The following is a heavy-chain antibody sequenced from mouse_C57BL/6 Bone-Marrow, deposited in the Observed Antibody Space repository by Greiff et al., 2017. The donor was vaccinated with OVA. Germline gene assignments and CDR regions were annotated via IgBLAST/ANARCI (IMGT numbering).Heavy chain of an antibody. D-gene: IGHD1-1*01. CDR1: GFNIKDDY. V-gene: IGHV14-4*01. J-gene: IGHJ4*01. CDR3: TTKFYYYGSSYYAMDY. Sequence: VQLQQSGAELVRPGASVKLSCTASGFNIKDDYMHWVKQRPEQGLEWIGWIDPENGDTEYASKFQGKATITADTSSNTAYLQLSSLTSEDTAVYYCTTKFYYYGSSYYAMDYWGQGTSVTVSS. CDR2: IDPENGDT.